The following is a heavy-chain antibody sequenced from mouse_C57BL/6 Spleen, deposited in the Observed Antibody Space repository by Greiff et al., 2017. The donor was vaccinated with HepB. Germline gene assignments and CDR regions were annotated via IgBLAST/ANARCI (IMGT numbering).Heavy chain of an antibody. J-gene: IGHJ2*01. V-gene: IGHV1-42*01. CDR2: INPSTGGT. D-gene: IGHD3-1*01. Sequence: VQLKESGPELVKPGASVKISCKASGYSFTGYYMNWVKQSPEKSLEWIGEINPSTGGTTYNQKFKAKATLTVDKSSSTAYMQLKSLTSEDSAVYYCARGGGTSGFDYWGQGTTLTVSS. CDR3: ARGGGTSGFDY. CDR1: GYSFTGYY.